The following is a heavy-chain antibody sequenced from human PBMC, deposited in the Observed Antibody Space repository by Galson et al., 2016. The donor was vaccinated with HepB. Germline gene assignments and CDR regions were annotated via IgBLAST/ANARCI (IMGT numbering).Heavy chain of an antibody. Sequence: PALVKPTQTLTLTCTVSGFSVSTTGMCVSWIRQPPGKALEWLALIDWDDDTYYSISLKTRLTISKDTSKNQVVITMTNVDPVDTATYYCARMNSGMYYEPAFDYWGQGILVTVSS. V-gene: IGHV2-70*01. CDR1: GFSVSTTGMC. J-gene: IGHJ4*02. CDR3: ARMNSGMYYEPAFDY. D-gene: IGHD1-26*01. CDR2: IDWDDDT.